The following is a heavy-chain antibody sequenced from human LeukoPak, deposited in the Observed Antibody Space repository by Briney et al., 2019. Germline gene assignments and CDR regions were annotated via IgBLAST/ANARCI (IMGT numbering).Heavy chain of an antibody. Sequence: GASLRLPCAASGFTFSSYWMHWVRQVPGKGLVWVSRIGTDGSRTTYADYVQGRFTISRDNAKNTLYLQMNSLRAEDTAVYYCARDKYGDNSNAFDIWGQGTLVTVSS. V-gene: IGHV3-74*01. CDR1: GFTFSSYW. CDR3: ARDKYGDNSNAFDI. CDR2: IGTDGSRT. J-gene: IGHJ3*02. D-gene: IGHD4-23*01.